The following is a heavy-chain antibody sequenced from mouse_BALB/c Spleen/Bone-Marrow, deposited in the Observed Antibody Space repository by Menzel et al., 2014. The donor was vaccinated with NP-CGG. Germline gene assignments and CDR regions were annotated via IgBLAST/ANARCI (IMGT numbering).Heavy chain of an antibody. CDR3: ARLGNDDAMDY. D-gene: IGHD2-12*01. Sequence: EVQGVESGGGLVKLGGSLELSCAASGFTFSSYYMSWVRQTPEKRLELVAAINSNGGSTYYPDTVKGRFTISRDNAKNTLYLQMSSLKSEDTALYYCARLGNDDAMDYWGQGTSVTVSS. CDR2: INSNGGST. CDR1: GFTFSSYY. J-gene: IGHJ4*01. V-gene: IGHV5-6-2*01.